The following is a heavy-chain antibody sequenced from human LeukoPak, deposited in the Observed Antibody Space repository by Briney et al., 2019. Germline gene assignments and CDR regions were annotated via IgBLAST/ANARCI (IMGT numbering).Heavy chain of an antibody. J-gene: IGHJ4*02. V-gene: IGHV3-74*01. CDR2: INSDGSAT. D-gene: IGHD5-18*01. CDR3: ARGGGYSYGYISD. CDR1: GFILSGYW. Sequence: PGGSLRLSCAASGFILSGYWMHWVRQAPGKGLVWVSRINSDGSATTYADSVKGRFTISRDNAKNTLYLQMNSLRVEDTAVYYCARGGGYSYGYISDWGQGTLVTVSS.